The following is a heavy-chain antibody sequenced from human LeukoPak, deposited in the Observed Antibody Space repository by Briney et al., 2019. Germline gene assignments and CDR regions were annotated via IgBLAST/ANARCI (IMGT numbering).Heavy chain of an antibody. CDR1: GYTFTSYG. Sequence: ASVTVSCKASGYTFTSYGISWVRQAPGQGLEWMGWISAYNGNTNYAQKLQGRVTMTTDTSTSTAYMELRSLRSDDTAVYYCARDRKGMTTVTEAGYWGQGTLVTVSS. V-gene: IGHV1-18*01. D-gene: IGHD4-11*01. CDR2: ISAYNGNT. CDR3: ARDRKGMTTVTEAGY. J-gene: IGHJ4*02.